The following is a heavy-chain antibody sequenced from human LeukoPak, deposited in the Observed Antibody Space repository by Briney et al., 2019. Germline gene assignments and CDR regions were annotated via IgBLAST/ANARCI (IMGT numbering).Heavy chain of an antibody. CDR2: INHSGST. CDR1: GGSFSGYY. D-gene: IGHD3-10*01. Sequence: PSETLSLTCAVYGGSFSGYYWSWIRQPPGKGLEWIGEINHSGSTNYIPSLKSRVTISVDTSKNQLSLKLSSVTAADTAVYYCARRRGPFYSGSGSSYYYMDVWGKGTTVTVS. V-gene: IGHV4-34*01. J-gene: IGHJ6*03. CDR3: ARRRGPFYSGSGSSYYYMDV.